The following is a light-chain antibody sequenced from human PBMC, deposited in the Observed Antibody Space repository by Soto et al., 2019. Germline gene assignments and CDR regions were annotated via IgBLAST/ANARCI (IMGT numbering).Light chain of an antibody. CDR3: AAWDDCLNAL. CDR2: LND. CDR1: FSNIGDNA. J-gene: IGLJ1*01. Sequence: QSVLTQPPSLSATPGQRVNISCSGSFSNIGDNAVNWYQQLPGAAPKLLIYLNDQRPSGVPDRFSGSKSGTSAFLAISGLQSEDEADYYCAAWDDCLNALCGTGTKVTVL. V-gene: IGLV1-44*01.